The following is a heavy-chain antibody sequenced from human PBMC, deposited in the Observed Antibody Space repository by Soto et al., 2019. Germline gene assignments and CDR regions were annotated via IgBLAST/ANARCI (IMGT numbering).Heavy chain of an antibody. D-gene: IGHD6-6*01. V-gene: IGHV3-11*01. CDR3: ARTLAARFDY. CDR1: GFPFSDYY. J-gene: IGHJ4*02. Sequence: GGSLRPSCAASGFPFSDYYMSWIRQAPGKGLEWVSHITNSGSTKYYADSVKGRFTISRDNAKNSLFLQMNSLRAEDTAVYYCARTLAARFDYWGQGTPVTVSS. CDR2: ITNSGSTK.